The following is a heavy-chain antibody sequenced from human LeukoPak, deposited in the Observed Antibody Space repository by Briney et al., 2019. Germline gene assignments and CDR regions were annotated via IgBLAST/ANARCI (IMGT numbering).Heavy chain of an antibody. CDR2: ISSNGGST. V-gene: IGHV3-64D*06. CDR1: GFTFSNYA. CDR3: VKDPSDYFGSGTYYSGFEY. Sequence: PGGSLRLSCSASGFTFSNYAMHWVRRAPGKGLEYVSAISSNGGSTYYADSVKGRFTISRDNSQNTLYLQMSSLRAEDTAVYYCVKDPSDYFGSGTYYSGFEYWGQGTLVTVSS. J-gene: IGHJ4*02. D-gene: IGHD3-10*01.